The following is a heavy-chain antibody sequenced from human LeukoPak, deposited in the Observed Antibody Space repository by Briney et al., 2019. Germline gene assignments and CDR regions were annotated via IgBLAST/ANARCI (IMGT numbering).Heavy chain of an antibody. CDR2: INPNSGGT. J-gene: IGHJ4*02. CDR1: GYTFTGYY. CDR3: ARVRIAVADTGFDY. D-gene: IGHD6-19*01. V-gene: IGHV1-2*02. Sequence: ASVKVSCKASGYTFTGYYMHWVRQAPGQGLEWMGWINPNSGGTNYAQKFQGRVTMTRDTSISTAYMELSRLRSDDTAVYYCARVRIAVADTGFDYWGQGTLVTVSS.